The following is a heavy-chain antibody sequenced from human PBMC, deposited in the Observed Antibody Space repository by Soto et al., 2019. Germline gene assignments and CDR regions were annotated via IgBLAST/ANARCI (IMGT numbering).Heavy chain of an antibody. V-gene: IGHV3-7*01. J-gene: IGHJ6*02. Sequence: GGSLRLSCAASGFTFSNYWMNWVRQAPGKGLEWVANIKEDGSEKYYADSVKGRFTISRDNAKTSLYLQMNSLRAGDTAVYYCARSVRSGSFPYYYYAMDVWGQGTTVTVSS. D-gene: IGHD3-10*01. CDR3: ARSVRSGSFPYYYYAMDV. CDR2: IKEDGSEK. CDR1: GFTFSNYW.